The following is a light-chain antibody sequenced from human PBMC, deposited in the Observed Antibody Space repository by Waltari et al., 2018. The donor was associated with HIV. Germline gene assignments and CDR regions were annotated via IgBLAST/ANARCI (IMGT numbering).Light chain of an antibody. V-gene: IGLV3-25*03. CDR1: AFAKPH. Sequence: SYELPHPPSVSVSPGQTARLTCSAYAFAKPHTYWYQQKPGQAHVVVIYKDTQRPSGIPERFSGSSSGTIVTLTISGVQAEDEAVYYCQSADNTGTSVVFGGGTKLTVL. J-gene: IGLJ2*01. CDR2: KDT. CDR3: QSADNTGTSVV.